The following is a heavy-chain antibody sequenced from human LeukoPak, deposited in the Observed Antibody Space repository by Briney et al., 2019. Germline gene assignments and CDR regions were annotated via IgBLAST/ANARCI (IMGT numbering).Heavy chain of an antibody. V-gene: IGHV1-2*02. CDR2: INPNSGGT. CDR3: ATIPPGYDAFDI. CDR1: GYTFTGYY. J-gene: IGHJ3*02. D-gene: IGHD2-2*02. Sequence: ASVKVSCKASGYTFTGYYMHWVRQAPGQGLEWMGWINPNSGGTNYAQKFQGRVTMTRDTSISTAYMELSRLRSDDTAVYYRATIPPGYDAFDIWGQGTMVTVSS.